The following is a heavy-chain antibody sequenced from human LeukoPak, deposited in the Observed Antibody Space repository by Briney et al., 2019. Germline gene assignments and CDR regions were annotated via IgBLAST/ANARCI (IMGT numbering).Heavy chain of an antibody. D-gene: IGHD2-15*01. CDR3: ATAKVFCSGGSCHNYYFDY. Sequence: ASVKVSCKVSGYTLTELSMHWVRQAPGKGLEWMGGFDPEDGETIYAQKSQGRVTMTEDTSTDTAYMELSSLRSEDTAVYYCATAKVFCSGGSCHNYYFDYWGQGTLVTVSS. CDR1: GYTLTELS. V-gene: IGHV1-24*01. CDR2: FDPEDGET. J-gene: IGHJ4*02.